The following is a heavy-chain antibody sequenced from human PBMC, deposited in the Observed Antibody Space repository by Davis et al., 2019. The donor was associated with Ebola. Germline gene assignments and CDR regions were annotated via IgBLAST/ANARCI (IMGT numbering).Heavy chain of an antibody. CDR2: IIPIFGAA. J-gene: IGHJ4*02. Sequence: SAKVSCKASGGTFSSYAINWVRQAPGQGLEWMGGIIPIFGAAKYAQKFQGRVTVTADESTSTAYMELSSLRSEDTAVYYCASPGAGSVNYYLLFDYWGQGTLVTVSS. D-gene: IGHD3-10*01. CDR3: ASPGAGSVNYYLLFDY. V-gene: IGHV1-69*13. CDR1: GGTFSSYA.